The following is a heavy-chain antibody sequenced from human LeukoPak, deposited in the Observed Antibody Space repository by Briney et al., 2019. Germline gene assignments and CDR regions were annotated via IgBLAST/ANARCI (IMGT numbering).Heavy chain of an antibody. CDR2: INHSGST. Sequence: SETLSLTCAVSGGSFSGYYWSWIRQPPGKGLEWIGEINHSGSTNYNPSLKSRVTISVDTSKNQFSLKLSSVTAPDTAVYYCARLNLLWFGEFSLGGPSHWFDAWGQGTLVTVSS. CDR1: GGSFSGYY. V-gene: IGHV4-34*01. J-gene: IGHJ5*02. D-gene: IGHD3-10*01. CDR3: ARLNLLWFGEFSLGGPSHWFDA.